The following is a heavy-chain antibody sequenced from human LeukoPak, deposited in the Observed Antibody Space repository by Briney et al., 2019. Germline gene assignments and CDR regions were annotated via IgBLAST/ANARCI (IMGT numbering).Heavy chain of an antibody. J-gene: IGHJ4*02. CDR3: ASWPVGWYGEDS. Sequence: GGSLRLSCAATGLSVSSNFMSWVRQAPGKGLEWVSVIYGGGSTYYADSVKGRFTISRDTPKNTLYLQMNSLRVEDTAVYYCASWPVGWYGEDSWGQGTLVTVSS. V-gene: IGHV3-53*01. D-gene: IGHD6-19*01. CDR2: IYGGGST. CDR1: GLSVSSNF.